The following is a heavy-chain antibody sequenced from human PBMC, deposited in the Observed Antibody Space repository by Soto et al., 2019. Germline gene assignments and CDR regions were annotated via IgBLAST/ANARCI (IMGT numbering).Heavy chain of an antibody. J-gene: IGHJ4*02. V-gene: IGHV1-69*10. CDR1: GYTFTGYY. CDR3: ARDSGGYCSGGSCYSFEY. Sequence: GALVKVSCKASGYTFTGYYMHWVRQAPGQGLEWMGWINPNSGIANYAQKFQGRVTITADKSTSTAYMELSSLRSEDTAVYYCARDSGGYCSGGSCYSFEYRGQGTLVTVSS. D-gene: IGHD2-15*01. CDR2: INPNSGIA.